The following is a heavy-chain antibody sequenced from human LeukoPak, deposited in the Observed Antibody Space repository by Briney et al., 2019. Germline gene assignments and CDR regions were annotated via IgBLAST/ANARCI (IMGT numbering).Heavy chain of an antibody. D-gene: IGHD3-22*01. CDR1: GVSISSYD. J-gene: IGHJ6*03. Sequence: ETLCLTCAVSGVSISSYDWSWIRQPAGKGLEWIGRFYTSGSTKSNPSLKQRVNMSVDTSSNQFPLKLGALTAADTAVYYCARHHPDSIGYYYGTSRDYCDMDVWGRGTTVTVSS. CDR3: ARHHPDSIGYYYGTSRDYCDMDV. V-gene: IGHV4-4*07. CDR2: FYTSGST.